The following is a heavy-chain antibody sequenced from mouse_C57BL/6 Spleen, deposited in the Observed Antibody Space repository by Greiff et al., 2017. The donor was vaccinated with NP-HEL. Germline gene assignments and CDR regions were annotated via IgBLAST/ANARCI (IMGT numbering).Heavy chain of an antibody. Sequence: VKLQESGAELVKPGASVKMSCKASGYTFTTYPIEWMKQNHGKSLEWIGNFHPYNDDTKYNEKFKGKATLTVEKSSSTVYLELSRLTSDDSAVYYCARRYDYEGAWFAYWGQGTLVTVSA. V-gene: IGHV1-47*01. CDR2: FHPYNDDT. CDR1: GYTFTTYP. CDR3: ARRYDYEGAWFAY. J-gene: IGHJ3*01. D-gene: IGHD2-4*01.